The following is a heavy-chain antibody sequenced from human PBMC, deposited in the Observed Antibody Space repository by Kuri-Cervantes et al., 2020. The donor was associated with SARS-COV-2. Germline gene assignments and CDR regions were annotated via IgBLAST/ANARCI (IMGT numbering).Heavy chain of an antibody. CDR3: ASAQLADY. D-gene: IGHD6-13*01. J-gene: IGHJ4*02. CDR1: GFTFDDYA. CDR2: ISWNSGSI. Sequence: GGSLRLSCAASGFTFDDYAMHWVRQAPGKGLEWVSGISWNSGSIGYADSVKGRFTISRDNAKNSLYLQMNSLRAGDTAVYYCASAQLADYWGQGTLVTVSS. V-gene: IGHV3-9*01.